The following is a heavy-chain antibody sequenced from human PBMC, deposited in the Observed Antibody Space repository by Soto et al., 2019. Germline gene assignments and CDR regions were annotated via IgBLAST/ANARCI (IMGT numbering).Heavy chain of an antibody. CDR1: GGSFSGYY. D-gene: IGHD3-3*01. V-gene: IGHV4-34*01. CDR3: ARDNYDFWSGSYYYYYYGMDV. J-gene: IGHJ6*02. Sequence: SETLSLTCAVYGGSFSGYYWSWIRQPPGKGLEWIGEINHSGSTNYNPSLKSRVTISVDTSKNQFSLKLSSVTAADTAVYYCARDNYDFWSGSYYYYYYGMDVWGQGTPVTVSS. CDR2: INHSGST.